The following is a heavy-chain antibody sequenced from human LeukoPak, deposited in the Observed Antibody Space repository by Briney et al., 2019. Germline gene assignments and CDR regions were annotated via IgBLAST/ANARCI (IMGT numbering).Heavy chain of an antibody. CDR2: ISGSGGST. J-gene: IGHJ5*02. CDR3: AKPSSVSGEGSDP. V-gene: IGHV3-23*01. D-gene: IGHD3-10*01. Sequence: KTGGSLRLSCAASGFTFSSYAMSWVRQAPGKGLEWVSAISGSGGSTYYADSVKGRFTISRDNSKNTLYLQMNSLRVDDTAVYYCAKPSSVSGEGSDPWGREPLVPVSS. CDR1: GFTFSSYA.